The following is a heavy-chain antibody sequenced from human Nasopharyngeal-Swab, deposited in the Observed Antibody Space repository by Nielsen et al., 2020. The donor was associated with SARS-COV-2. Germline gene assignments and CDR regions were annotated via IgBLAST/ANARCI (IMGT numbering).Heavy chain of an antibody. CDR2: ISSSGSTT. V-gene: IGHV3-48*03. J-gene: IGHJ4*02. Sequence: GSLKLSCEASRMMFSGYEMNWVRQAPGKGLEWVSYISSSGSTTYYADSVKGRFTISRDNTKNSWFLQMNSLSAEDTAVYYCASSPFITVMERALDHWGQGTLVTVSS. D-gene: IGHD3-22*01. CDR1: RMMFSGYE. CDR3: ASSPFITVMERALDH.